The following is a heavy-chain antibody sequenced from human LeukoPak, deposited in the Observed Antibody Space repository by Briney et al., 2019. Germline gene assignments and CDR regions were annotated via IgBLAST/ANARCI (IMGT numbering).Heavy chain of an antibody. CDR2: ISGDGRTT. CDR1: GFTFSTHA. Sequence: GGSLRLSCTGSGFTFSTHAMTWIRQVPGKGPEWASSISGDGRTTYYSDSVKGRFTISRGNSRNTLYLEMNSLRADDTAVYYCVSRGEASVFYYFDFWGQGTLVTVSS. V-gene: IGHV3-23*01. J-gene: IGHJ4*02. D-gene: IGHD3-16*01. CDR3: VSRGEASVFYYFDF.